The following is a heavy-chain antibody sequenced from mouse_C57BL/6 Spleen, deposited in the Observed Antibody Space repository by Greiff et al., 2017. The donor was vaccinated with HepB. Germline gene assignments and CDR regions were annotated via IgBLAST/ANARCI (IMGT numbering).Heavy chain of an antibody. Sequence: QVQLQQPGAELVKPGASVKVSCKASGYTFTSYWMHWVKQRPGQGLEWIGRIHPSDSDTNYNQKFKGKATLTVDKSSSTAYMQRSSLTSEDSAVYYCAKGTGTRYFDVWGTGTTVTVSS. V-gene: IGHV1-74*01. CDR3: AKGTGTRYFDV. CDR2: IHPSDSDT. D-gene: IGHD4-1*01. J-gene: IGHJ1*03. CDR1: GYTFTSYW.